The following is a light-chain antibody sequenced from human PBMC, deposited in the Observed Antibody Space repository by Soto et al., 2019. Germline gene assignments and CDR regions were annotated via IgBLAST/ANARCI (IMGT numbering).Light chain of an antibody. CDR2: KAS. V-gene: IGKV1-5*03. J-gene: IGKJ1*01. CDR1: QSISVW. Sequence: PSTLWASVWVRVTVASRASQSISVWLAWYQQKAGKAPNLLIYKASRLESGVPSRFRGSGSGTDFPLTTSNLQPDYSATYHCQQYNSYRTFSQGTKVDIK. CDR3: QQYNSYRT.